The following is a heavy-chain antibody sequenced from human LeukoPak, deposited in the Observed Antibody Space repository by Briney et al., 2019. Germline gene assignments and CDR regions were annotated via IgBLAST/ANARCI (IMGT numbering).Heavy chain of an antibody. J-gene: IGHJ2*01. Sequence: SETLSLTCTISGGSVSDYYWSWIRQSPGKGLEWIGYIYHTGSTSYSPSLKSRVTISADTSQNQFSLKLSSVTAADTAVYYCAREVDDYWYFDLWGRGTLVTVSS. CDR1: GGSVSDYY. D-gene: IGHD2-2*01. CDR2: IYHTGST. CDR3: AREVDDYWYFDL. V-gene: IGHV4-59*02.